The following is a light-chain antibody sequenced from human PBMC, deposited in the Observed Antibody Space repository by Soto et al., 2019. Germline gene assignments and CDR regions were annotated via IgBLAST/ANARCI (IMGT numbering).Light chain of an antibody. CDR3: HHYTRT. V-gene: IGKV1-5*01. CDR2: DAS. J-gene: IGKJ1*01. CDR1: QSITGW. Sequence: DIQMTQSPSTLSAFVGDRVTITCRASQSITGWLAWYQQKPGKAPKLLIYDASTLEVGVPSRFSGSGSGTEFTLTISSLHPDDFATYYCHHYTRTFGQGTKVEIK.